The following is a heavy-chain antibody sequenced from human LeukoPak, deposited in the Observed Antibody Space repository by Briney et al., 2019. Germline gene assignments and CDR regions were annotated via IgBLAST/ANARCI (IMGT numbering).Heavy chain of an antibody. Sequence: GGSLRLSCAATGFTFSSHAMHWVRQAPGKGLEWVAVISYEGSNQYYADSVRGRFTISRDNAKNSLYLQMNSLRAEDTAVYYCARDGQGATAIPYYFVYWGQGTLVTVSS. V-gene: IGHV3-30*07. CDR2: ISYEGSNQ. CDR3: ARDGQGATAIPYYFVY. D-gene: IGHD2-2*02. J-gene: IGHJ4*02. CDR1: GFTFSSHA.